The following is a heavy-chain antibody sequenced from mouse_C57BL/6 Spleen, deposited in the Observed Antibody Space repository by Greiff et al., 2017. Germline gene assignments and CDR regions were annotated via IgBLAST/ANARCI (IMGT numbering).Heavy chain of an antibody. V-gene: IGHV1-82*01. CDR3: ARSHYLYEFDY. D-gene: IGHD5-5*01. CDR2: IYPGDGDT. Sequence: VQRVESGPELVKPGASVKISCKASGFAFSSSWMNWVKQRPGKGLEWIGRIYPGDGDTNYTGKFKGKATLTADKSSSTAYMQLSSLTSEDSAVYYCARSHYLYEFDYWGQGTTLTVSS. CDR1: GFAFSSSW. J-gene: IGHJ2*01.